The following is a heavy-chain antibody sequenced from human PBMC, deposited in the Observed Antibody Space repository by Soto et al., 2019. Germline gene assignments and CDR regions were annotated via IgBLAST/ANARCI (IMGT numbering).Heavy chain of an antibody. V-gene: IGHV3-21*01. Sequence: GGSLRLSCAASGFTFSSYSMNWVRQAPGKGLEWVSSISSSSSYIYYADSVKGRFTISRDNAKNSLYLQMNSLRAEDTAVYYCATAIRFLEWFRYGMDVWGQGTTVTVSS. CDR2: ISSSSSYI. D-gene: IGHD3-3*01. CDR3: ATAIRFLEWFRYGMDV. J-gene: IGHJ6*02. CDR1: GFTFSSYS.